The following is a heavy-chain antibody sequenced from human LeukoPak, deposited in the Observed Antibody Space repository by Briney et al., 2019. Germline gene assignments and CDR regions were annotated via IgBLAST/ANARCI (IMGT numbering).Heavy chain of an antibody. CDR2: ITHSGIA. V-gene: IGHV4-34*01. J-gene: IGHJ3*02. D-gene: IGHD3-10*01. CDR1: GGSFSGYY. Sequence: PSETLALTCGVYGGSFSGYYWTWIRQPPGKGLEWIGEITHSGIAKYTPSLKSRVTMSVDTFKKQFSLRLSSVTAADTAMYYCVIGPPGGSFDIWDQGTMVTVS. CDR3: VIGPPGGSFDI.